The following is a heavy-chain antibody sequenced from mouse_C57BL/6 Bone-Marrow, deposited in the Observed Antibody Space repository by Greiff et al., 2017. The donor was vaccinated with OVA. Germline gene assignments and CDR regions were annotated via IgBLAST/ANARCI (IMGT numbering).Heavy chain of an antibody. Sequence: EVQLQHSVAELVRPGASVKLSCTASGFNIQNTYMHWVKQRPEQGLEWIGRIDPANGNTKYAPKFQGKATITADTSSNTAYLQLSSLTSEDTAIYYCARRLGYYGYYFGYWGHVTTRTVSS. D-gene: IGHD1-1*01. CDR1: GFNIQNTY. CDR2: IDPANGNT. CDR3: ARRLGYYGYYFGY. J-gene: IGHJ2*01. V-gene: IGHV14-3*01.